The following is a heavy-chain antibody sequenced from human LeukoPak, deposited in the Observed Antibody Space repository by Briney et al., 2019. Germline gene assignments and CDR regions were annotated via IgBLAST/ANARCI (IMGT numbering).Heavy chain of an antibody. Sequence: ASVTVSFKASGYTFTNYDISWVRQAPGQGLEWMGWISGYNGNTNYAQILQGRVTMTTDTSTTTAYMELRSLRSDDTAVYYCARDAGSGVVDYWGQGTLVTVSS. CDR3: ARDAGSGVVDY. V-gene: IGHV1-18*01. D-gene: IGHD2-15*01. CDR1: GYTFTNYD. J-gene: IGHJ4*02. CDR2: ISGYNGNT.